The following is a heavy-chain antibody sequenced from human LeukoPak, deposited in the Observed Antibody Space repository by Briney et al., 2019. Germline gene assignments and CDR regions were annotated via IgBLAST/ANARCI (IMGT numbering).Heavy chain of an antibody. CDR1: GYTFTGYY. V-gene: IGHV1-2*02. CDR2: INPNSGGT. D-gene: IGHD3-3*01. Sequence: ASVKVSCKASGYTFTGYYMHWVRPAPGQGLEWMGWINPNSGGTNYAQKFQGRVTMTRDTSISTAYMELSRLRSDDTAVYYCARGLSITIFGVVMFDYWGQGTLVTVSS. CDR3: ARGLSITIFGVVMFDY. J-gene: IGHJ4*02.